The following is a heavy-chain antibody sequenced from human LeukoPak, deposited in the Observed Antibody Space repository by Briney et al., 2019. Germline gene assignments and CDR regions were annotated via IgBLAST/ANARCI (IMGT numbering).Heavy chain of an antibody. J-gene: IGHJ5*02. CDR1: GFIFSNYA. D-gene: IGHD6-19*01. V-gene: IGHV3-23*01. Sequence: GGSLRLSCAASGFIFSNYAMTWVRQATGKGLEWVSGISVSGDSTLYADSVQGRFTISRDNSKNTVYLQMNSLRAEDTATYYCAKELFTGWHGWFDPWGQGTLVTVSS. CDR2: ISVSGDST. CDR3: AKELFTGWHGWFDP.